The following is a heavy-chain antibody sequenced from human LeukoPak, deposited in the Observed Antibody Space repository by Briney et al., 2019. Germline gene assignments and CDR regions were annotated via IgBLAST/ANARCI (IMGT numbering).Heavy chain of an antibody. D-gene: IGHD5-12*01. J-gene: IGHJ4*02. V-gene: IGHV3-7*01. CDR3: ARDQNTSGYGGGDY. Sequence: GGSLRLSCAGSGFTFSDYWMTWVRQTPGKGLEWVANINEDGSDKYYVDSVKGRFTISRDNAENSLFLQMNSLRAEDTAVYYCARDQNTSGYGGGDYWGQGTLVTVSS. CDR2: INEDGSDK. CDR1: GFTFSDYW.